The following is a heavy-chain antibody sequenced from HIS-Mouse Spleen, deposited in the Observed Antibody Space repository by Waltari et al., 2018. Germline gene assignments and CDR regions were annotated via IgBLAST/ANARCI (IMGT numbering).Heavy chain of an antibody. V-gene: IGHV4-39*07. Sequence: QLQESGPGLVKPSETLSLTCTVSGGSISSSSYYWGWIRQPPGKGLEWIGSIYYSGGTYYTPSLKSRVTISVDTSKNQFSLKLSSVTAADTAVYYCAREIPYSSSWYDWYFDLWGRGTLVTVSS. CDR3: AREIPYSSSWYDWYFDL. CDR2: IYYSGGT. J-gene: IGHJ2*01. CDR1: GGSISSSSYY. D-gene: IGHD6-13*01.